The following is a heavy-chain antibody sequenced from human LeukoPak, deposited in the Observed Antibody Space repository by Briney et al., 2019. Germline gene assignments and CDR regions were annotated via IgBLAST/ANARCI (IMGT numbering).Heavy chain of an antibody. D-gene: IGHD2/OR15-2a*01. CDR3: ARHDPVGHFLRGMDV. J-gene: IGHJ6*02. CDR2: IYYTGTT. CDR1: GGSISSYY. Sequence: SETLSLTCTVSGGSISSYYWSWIRQPTGKGLEWIGYIYYTGTTIYNPSLRSRVTMSVDVSKNQFSLDLTSVTAADTAVYYCARHDPVGHFLRGMDVWGQGTTVTVSS. V-gene: IGHV4-59*08.